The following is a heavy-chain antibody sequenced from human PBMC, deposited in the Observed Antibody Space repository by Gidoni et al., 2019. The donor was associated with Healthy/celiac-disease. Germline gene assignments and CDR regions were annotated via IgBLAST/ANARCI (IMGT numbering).Heavy chain of an antibody. CDR1: GGSISSYY. J-gene: IGHJ4*02. V-gene: IGHV4-59*01. Sequence: QVQLQESGPGLVKPSETLSLTCTVPGGSISSYYWSWIRQPPGKGLEWIGYIYYSGSTHYNPSLKSRVTISVDTSKNQFSLKLSSVTAADTAVYYCARVEGYYFDYWGQGTLVTVSS. CDR3: ARVEGYYFDY. CDR2: IYYSGST.